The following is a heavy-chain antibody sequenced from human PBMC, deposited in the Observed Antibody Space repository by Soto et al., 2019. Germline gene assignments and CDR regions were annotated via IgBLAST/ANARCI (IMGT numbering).Heavy chain of an antibody. V-gene: IGHV3-33*01. J-gene: IGHJ5*02. D-gene: IGHD4-17*01. Sequence: QVQLVESGGGVVQPGRSLRLSCAASGFTFSSYGMHWVRQAPGKGLEWVAVIWYDGSNKYYADSVKGRFTISRDNSKNTLYLQMNSLRAEDTAVYYGAREGDYGDYGWFDPWGQGTLVTVSS. CDR3: AREGDYGDYGWFDP. CDR2: IWYDGSNK. CDR1: GFTFSSYG.